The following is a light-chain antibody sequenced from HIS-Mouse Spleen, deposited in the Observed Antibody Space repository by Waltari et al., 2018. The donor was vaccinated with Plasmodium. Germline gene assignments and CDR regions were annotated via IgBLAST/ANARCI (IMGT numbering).Light chain of an antibody. J-gene: IGLJ1*01. V-gene: IGLV3-1*01. Sequence: SYEMTQPPSVSVSPGQTASITCSGDKLGDNYACWYQQTPGQSPVLVIYQDSQRPSGIPERFSGSNSGNTATLTISGTQAMDEADYYCQAWDSSTDYVFGTGTKVTVL. CDR1: KLGDNY. CDR2: QDS. CDR3: QAWDSSTDYV.